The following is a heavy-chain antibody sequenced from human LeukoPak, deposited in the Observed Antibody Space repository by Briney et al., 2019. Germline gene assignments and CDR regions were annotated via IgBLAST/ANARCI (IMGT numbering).Heavy chain of an antibody. V-gene: IGHV4-61*02. J-gene: IGHJ4*02. Sequence: PSQTLSLTCTVSGGSISSGSYYWSWIRQPAGKGLEWIGRIYTSGSTNYNPSLKSRVTISVDTSKNQFSLKLSSVTAADTAVYYCAREVPSTYYYGSGSYYFFDYWGQGTLVTASS. CDR2: IYTSGST. CDR3: AREVPSTYYYGSGSYYFFDY. CDR1: GGSISSGSYY. D-gene: IGHD3-10*01.